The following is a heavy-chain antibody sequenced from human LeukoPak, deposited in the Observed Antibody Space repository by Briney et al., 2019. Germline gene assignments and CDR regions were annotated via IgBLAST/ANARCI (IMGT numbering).Heavy chain of an antibody. J-gene: IGHJ5*02. Sequence: GGSLRLSCAASGFTFSRYAMSWVRQAPGKGLEWVSAISGSGGNTYYADSVRGRFTVSRDNSKNTLYLQMNSLRAEDTAVYYCAEDRLGVGDNWFDPWGQGTLVTVSS. D-gene: IGHD3-3*01. CDR3: AEDRLGVGDNWFDP. V-gene: IGHV3-23*01. CDR2: ISGSGGNT. CDR1: GFTFSRYA.